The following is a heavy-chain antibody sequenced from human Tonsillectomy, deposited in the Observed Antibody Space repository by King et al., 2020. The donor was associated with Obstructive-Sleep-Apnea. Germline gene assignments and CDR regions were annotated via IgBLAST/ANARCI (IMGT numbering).Heavy chain of an antibody. D-gene: IGHD2-2*01. CDR1: GGSISSSSYY. V-gene: IGHV4-39*01. J-gene: IGHJ5*02. CDR3: AVVVPPNWFDP. CDR2: IYYSGST. Sequence: QLQESGPGLVKPSETLSLTCTVSGGSISSSSYYWGWIRQPPGKGLEWIGGIYYSGSTYYNPSLKSRVTISVDTSKNQFSLKLSSVTAADTAVYYCAVVVPPNWFDPWGQGTLVTVSS.